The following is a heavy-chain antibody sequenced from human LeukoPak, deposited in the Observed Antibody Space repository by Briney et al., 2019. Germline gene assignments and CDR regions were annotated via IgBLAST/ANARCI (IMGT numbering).Heavy chain of an antibody. CDR2: IYYSGST. CDR3: ARNDFWRDLYAFDI. Sequence: SETLSLTCTVSGGPISSYYWSWIRQPPGKGLEWIGYIYYSGSTNYNPSLKSRVTISVDTSKNQFSLKLSSVTAADSAVYYCARNDFWRDLYAFDIWGQGTMVTVSS. D-gene: IGHD3-3*01. J-gene: IGHJ3*02. V-gene: IGHV4-59*01. CDR1: GGPISSYY.